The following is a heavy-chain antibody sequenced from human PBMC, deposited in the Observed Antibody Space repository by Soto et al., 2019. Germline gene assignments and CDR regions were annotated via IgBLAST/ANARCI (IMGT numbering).Heavy chain of an antibody. CDR2: ISGSGGRT. Sequence: EVQLLESGGGWVQPGGSLRLSWAASGFTFSTYPMNWVPRAPGKGLEWVSVISGSGGRTYYADSVKGRFTISRENSKNTLSPQMNSLRDEDTAVYYCASRNSGWYFDYWGQGTLVTVSS. V-gene: IGHV3-23*01. J-gene: IGHJ4*02. CDR3: ASRNSGWYFDY. CDR1: GFTFSTYP. D-gene: IGHD6-19*01.